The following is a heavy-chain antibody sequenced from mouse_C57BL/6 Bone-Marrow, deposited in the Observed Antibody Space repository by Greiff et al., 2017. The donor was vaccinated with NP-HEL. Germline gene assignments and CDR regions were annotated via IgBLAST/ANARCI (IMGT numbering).Heavy chain of an antibody. Sequence: VQLQQPGAELVKPGASVKLSCKASGYTFTSYWMHWVKQRPGRGLEWIGRIDPNSGGTKYNEKFKSKATLTVDKPSSTAYMQLSSLTSEDSAVYYCARERRFGLLRFRYEWYFDVWGTGTTVTVSS. CDR1: GYTFTSYW. J-gene: IGHJ1*03. D-gene: IGHD1-1*01. CDR3: ARERRFGLLRFRYEWYFDV. V-gene: IGHV1-72*01. CDR2: IDPNSGGT.